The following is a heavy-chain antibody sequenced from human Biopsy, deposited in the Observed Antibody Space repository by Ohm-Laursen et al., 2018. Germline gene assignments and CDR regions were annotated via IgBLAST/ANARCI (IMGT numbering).Heavy chain of an antibody. J-gene: IGHJ6*02. Sequence: GSLTLSCTASVSSVSSYDMNWFCHAPGKGLGWISYISETRSYIYDADSARGRFTVARDIAKNTLYLQLIRLRVEDTAVYYCARDSSRRAREDGMDVWGQGTTVTVSS. CDR3: ARDSSRRAREDGMDV. CDR2: ISETRSYI. CDR1: VSSVSSYD. V-gene: IGHV3-21*01. D-gene: IGHD2-2*01.